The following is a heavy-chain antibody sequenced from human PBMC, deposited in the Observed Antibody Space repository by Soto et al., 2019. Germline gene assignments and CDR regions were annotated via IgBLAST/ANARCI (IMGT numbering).Heavy chain of an antibody. Sequence: QVPLVQSGAELKKPGASVNISCQASGFTFSDTLIIWVRQGPGQRLEWLGWLNPANGNTRYSESFQGRVTISSLSSASTAFVALSDLTAEDTDVYYFARDIVSVGPRANEAFDVWGQGTMITVSS. V-gene: IGHV1-3*01. CDR2: LNPANGNT. CDR3: ARDIVSVGPRANEAFDV. CDR1: GFTFSDTL. D-gene: IGHD1-26*01. J-gene: IGHJ3*01.